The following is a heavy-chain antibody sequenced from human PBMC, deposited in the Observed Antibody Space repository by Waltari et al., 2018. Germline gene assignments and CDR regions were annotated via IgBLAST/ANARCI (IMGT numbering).Heavy chain of an antibody. J-gene: IGHJ5*02. Sequence: QLQLQESGPGLVTPSETLSLTCTVSGGSIRSSSYYWGWIRQPPGKGLEWIGSIYYSGSTYYNPSLKSRVTISVDTSKNQFSLKLSSVTAADTAVYYCARPIYSNWFDPWGQGTLVTVSS. V-gene: IGHV4-39*01. CDR2: IYYSGST. CDR3: ARPIYSNWFDP. CDR1: GGSIRSSSYY. D-gene: IGHD4-4*01.